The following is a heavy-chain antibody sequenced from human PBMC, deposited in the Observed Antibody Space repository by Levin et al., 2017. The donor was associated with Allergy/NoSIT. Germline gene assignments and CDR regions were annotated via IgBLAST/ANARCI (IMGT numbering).Heavy chain of an antibody. Sequence: PSETLSLTCTVSGGSISSSSYYWGWIRQPPGKGLEWIGSIYYSGSTYYNPSLKSRVTISVDTSKNQFSLKLSSVTAADTAVYYCASGTRSGYSSSWYLGPWGQGTLVTVSS. V-gene: IGHV4-39*01. CDR1: GGSISSSSYY. CDR2: IYYSGST. J-gene: IGHJ5*02. CDR3: ASGTRSGYSSSWYLGP. D-gene: IGHD6-13*01.